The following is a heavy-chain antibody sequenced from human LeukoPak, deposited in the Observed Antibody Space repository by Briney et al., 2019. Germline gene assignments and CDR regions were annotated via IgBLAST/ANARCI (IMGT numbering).Heavy chain of an antibody. D-gene: IGHD3-10*01. CDR3: AKDPHASGSASLGN. CDR2: ISSSSSYI. Sequence: GGSLRLSCAASGFTFSRHSINWVRQAPGKGLEWVSSISSSSSYIYYADSVKGRFTISRDNAKNSLYLQMNSLRAEDTAVYYCAKDPHASGSASLGNWGQGTLVTVSS. V-gene: IGHV3-21*01. J-gene: IGHJ4*02. CDR1: GFTFSRHS.